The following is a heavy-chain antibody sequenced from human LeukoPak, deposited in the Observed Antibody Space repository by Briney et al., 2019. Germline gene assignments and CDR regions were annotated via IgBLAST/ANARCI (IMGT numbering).Heavy chain of an antibody. CDR2: ISGSGAYT. Sequence: PGGSLRLSCAASGFTVNSNAMSWVRQAPGKGLEWVSAISGSGAYTYYADSVKGRFTISRDNSKNTLYLQVNRLRAEDTAVYYCAKGRIGYYDSSGFDFWGQGTLVTVSS. J-gene: IGHJ4*02. V-gene: IGHV3-23*01. D-gene: IGHD3-22*01. CDR3: AKGRIGYYDSSGFDF. CDR1: GFTVNSNA.